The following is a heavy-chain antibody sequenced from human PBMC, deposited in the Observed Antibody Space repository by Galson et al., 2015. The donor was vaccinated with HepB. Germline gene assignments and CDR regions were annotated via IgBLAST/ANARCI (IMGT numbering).Heavy chain of an antibody. V-gene: IGHV3-74*01. CDR2: INPDGTTT. Sequence: SLRLSCAASGFMFGTYWMQWVRQAPGKGLVWVSVINPDGTTTDYADSVRGRFTISRDNARNTMLLQMNSLRAEDMGAYYCVRDSGTYPGYYDFWGQGILVTVSS. CDR1: GFMFGTYW. J-gene: IGHJ4*02. D-gene: IGHD1-26*01. CDR3: VRDSGTYPGYYDF.